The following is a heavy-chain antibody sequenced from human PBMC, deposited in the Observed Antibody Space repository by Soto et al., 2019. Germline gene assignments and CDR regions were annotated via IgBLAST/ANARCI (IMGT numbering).Heavy chain of an antibody. CDR2: ISSSSSYT. Sequence: GGSLRLSCAASGFTFSDYYMSWIRQAPGKGLEWVSYISSSSSYTNYADSVKGRFTISRDNAKNSLYLQMNSLRAEDTAVYYCAREFGPPEPATDYWGQGTLVTVSS. J-gene: IGHJ4*02. D-gene: IGHD2-2*01. CDR1: GFTFSDYY. CDR3: AREFGPPEPATDY. V-gene: IGHV3-11*06.